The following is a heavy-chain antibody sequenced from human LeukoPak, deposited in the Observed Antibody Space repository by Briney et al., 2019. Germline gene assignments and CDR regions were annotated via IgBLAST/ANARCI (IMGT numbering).Heavy chain of an antibody. J-gene: IGHJ3*02. CDR3: AKEPLNVLRFLEWAFDI. V-gene: IGHV3-33*06. D-gene: IGHD3-3*01. CDR1: GFTFSSYG. Sequence: GGSLRLSCAASGFTFSSYGMHWVRQAPGKGLEWVAVIWYDGSNKYYADSVKGRFTISRDNSKNTLYLQMNSLRAEDTAVYYCAKEPLNVLRFLEWAFDIWGQGIMVTVSS. CDR2: IWYDGSNK.